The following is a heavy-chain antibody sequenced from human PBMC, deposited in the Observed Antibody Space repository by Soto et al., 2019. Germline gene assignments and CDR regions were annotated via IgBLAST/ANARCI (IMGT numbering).Heavy chain of an antibody. CDR1: CYTFTSYG. Sequence: GXSVKVSYKASCYTFTSYGISWVRQAPGQGLEWMGWISAYNGNTNYAQKLQGRVTMTTDTSTSTAYMELRSLRSDDTAVYYCARDQYCSGGSCWRDYYYGMDVWGQGTKVTVSS. CDR3: ARDQYCSGGSCWRDYYYGMDV. V-gene: IGHV1-18*01. J-gene: IGHJ6*02. CDR2: ISAYNGNT. D-gene: IGHD2-15*01.